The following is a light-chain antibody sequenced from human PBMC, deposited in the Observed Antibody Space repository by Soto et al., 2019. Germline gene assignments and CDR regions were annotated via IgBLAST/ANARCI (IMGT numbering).Light chain of an antibody. CDR1: QSVKTF. Sequence: EIVLKQSPATLLLSPGERATLSFRDSQSVKTFLVWYQQRPGQAPRLLXHDASHRADGIPARFSGSGFGTDLTLTISSLETEDAAVYACQQRSNWPTITFGQGTRLEI. CDR3: QQRSNWPTIT. CDR2: DAS. J-gene: IGKJ5*01. V-gene: IGKV3-11*01.